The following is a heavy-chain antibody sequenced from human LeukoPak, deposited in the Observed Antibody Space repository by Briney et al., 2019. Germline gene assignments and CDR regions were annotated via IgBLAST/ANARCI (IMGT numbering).Heavy chain of an antibody. Sequence: GGSLRLSCAASGFTFSSYGVHWVRQAPGKGLEWVAVIWYDGSNKYYADSVKGRFTISRDNSKNTLYLQMNSLRAEDTAVYYCAREDCSSTSCYRGGTFDYWGQGTLVTVSS. CDR2: IWYDGSNK. CDR1: GFTFSSYG. D-gene: IGHD2-2*01. V-gene: IGHV3-33*01. J-gene: IGHJ4*02. CDR3: AREDCSSTSCYRGGTFDY.